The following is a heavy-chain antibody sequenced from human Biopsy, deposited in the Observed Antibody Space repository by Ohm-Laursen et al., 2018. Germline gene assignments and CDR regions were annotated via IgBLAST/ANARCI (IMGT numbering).Heavy chain of an antibody. D-gene: IGHD2-15*01. CDR1: RFTFSTYG. Sequence: SLRLSCAASRFTFSTYGMHWVRQAPGKGLEWVAVISFDGSDQKYADSVKGRLTISRDNAKNTLYLQMNSLRAEDTAVYYCVSFLKDLNMAVWGQGTTVTVSS. V-gene: IGHV3-33*05. J-gene: IGHJ6*02. CDR2: ISFDGSDQ. CDR3: VSFLKDLNMAV.